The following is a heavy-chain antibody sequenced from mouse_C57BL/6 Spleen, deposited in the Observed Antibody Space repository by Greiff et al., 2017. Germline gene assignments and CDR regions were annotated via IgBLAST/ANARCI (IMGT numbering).Heavy chain of an antibody. CDR1: GYTFTDYY. J-gene: IGHJ2*01. Sequence: EVQLQQSGPVLVKPGASVKMSCKASGYTFTDYYMNWVKQSHGKSLEWIGVINPYNGGTSYNQKFKGKYTLTVDKTSSTAYMELNSLTSEDSAVYYCARGADYGGSPLDYWGQGTTLTVSS. CDR2: INPYNGGT. V-gene: IGHV1-19*01. CDR3: ARGADYGGSPLDY. D-gene: IGHD1-1*01.